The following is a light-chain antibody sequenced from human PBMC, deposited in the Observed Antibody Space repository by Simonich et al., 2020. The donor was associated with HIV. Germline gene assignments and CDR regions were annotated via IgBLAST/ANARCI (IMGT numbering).Light chain of an antibody. CDR1: QSVSSN. CDR3: QQYNDLPLLA. CDR2: GAS. V-gene: IGKV3-15*01. J-gene: IGKJ4*01. Sequence: EIVMTQSPATLSVSPGERATLSCRASQSVSSNLAWYQQKPGQAPRLLIYGASTRATGISARFSVSGSGTEFTLTISSVQSEDFAVYYCQQYNDLPLLAFGGGTKVEIK.